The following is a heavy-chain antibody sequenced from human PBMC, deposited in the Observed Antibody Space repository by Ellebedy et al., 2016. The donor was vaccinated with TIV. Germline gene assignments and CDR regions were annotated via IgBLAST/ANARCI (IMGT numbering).Heavy chain of an antibody. V-gene: IGHV3-7*01. Sequence: GGSLRLSCAAFGFTFSSYSMNWVRQAPGKGLEWVANIKEDGSEKYYVDSVKGRFTISRDNAKNSLYLQMNSLRAEDTAVYYCARDPGYYYYGMDVWGQGTTVTVSS. CDR3: ARDPGYYYYGMDV. CDR2: IKEDGSEK. CDR1: GFTFSSYS. J-gene: IGHJ6*02.